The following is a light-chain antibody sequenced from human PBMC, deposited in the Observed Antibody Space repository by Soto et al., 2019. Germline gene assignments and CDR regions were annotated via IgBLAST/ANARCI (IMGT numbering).Light chain of an antibody. CDR1: SSDVGRYNY. V-gene: IGLV2-11*01. Sequence: QSAMTQPRSVSGSPGLSVTISCTGTSSDVGRYNYVSWYQQHPGKAPKLMIYDVSKRPSGVPDRFSGSKSGNTASLTISGLQAEDDADYYCCSYAGSYDFGTGTKVTVL. CDR2: DVS. CDR3: CSYAGSYD. J-gene: IGLJ1*01.